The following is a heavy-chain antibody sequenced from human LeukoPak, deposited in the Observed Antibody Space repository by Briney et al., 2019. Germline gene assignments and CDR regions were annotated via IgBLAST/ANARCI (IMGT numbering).Heavy chain of an antibody. D-gene: IGHD4-23*01. CDR1: GFTFRVYA. Sequence: GGSLRLSCAASGFTFRVYAMSWVRQAPGKGLEWVSAISGSGGSTYYADSVKGRFTISRDNSKNTLYLQMNSLRAEDTAVYYCAKDAGPVVTPLFDYWGQRTLVTVSS. J-gene: IGHJ4*02. CDR3: AKDAGPVVTPLFDY. V-gene: IGHV3-23*01. CDR2: ISGSGGST.